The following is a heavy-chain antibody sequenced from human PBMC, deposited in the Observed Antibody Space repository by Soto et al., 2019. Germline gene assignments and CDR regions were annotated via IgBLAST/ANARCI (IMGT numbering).Heavy chain of an antibody. CDR2: INPNSGGT. Sequence: QVQLVQSGAEVKKPGASVKVSCKASGYTFTGYYMHWVRQAPGQGLEWMGWINPNSGGTNYAQKFQDRVTMTRDTSISTAYMELSRLRSDDTAVYYCARGAQKSITGTQSFGYWGQGTLVTVSS. D-gene: IGHD1-20*01. V-gene: IGHV1-2*02. J-gene: IGHJ4*02. CDR1: GYTFTGYY. CDR3: ARGAQKSITGTQSFGY.